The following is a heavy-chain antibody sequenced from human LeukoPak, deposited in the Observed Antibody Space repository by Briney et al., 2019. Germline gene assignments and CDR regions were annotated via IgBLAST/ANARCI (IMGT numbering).Heavy chain of an antibody. CDR3: ARSYCSGGSCYPYNWFDP. CDR2: IIPIFGTA. V-gene: IGHV1-69*13. J-gene: IGHJ5*02. CDR1: GYTFTSYD. D-gene: IGHD2-15*01. Sequence: ASVKVSCKASGYTFTSYDISWVRQAPGQGLEWMGGIIPIFGTANYAQKFQGRVTITADESTSTAYMELSSLRSEDTAVYYCARSYCSGGSCYPYNWFDPWGQGTLVTVSS.